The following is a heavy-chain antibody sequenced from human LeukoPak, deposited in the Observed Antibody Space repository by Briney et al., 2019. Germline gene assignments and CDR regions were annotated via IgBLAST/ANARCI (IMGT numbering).Heavy chain of an antibody. Sequence: SETLSLTCTVSGGSISSYYWSWIRQPAGKGLEWIGRIYTSGSTNYNPSLKSRVTMSVDTSKNQFSLKLSSVTAADTAVYYCARVPGYYGSGSRIYYYYMDVWGKGTTVTISS. CDR3: ARVPGYYGSGSRIYYYYMDV. CDR2: IYTSGST. CDR1: GGSISSYY. V-gene: IGHV4-4*07. J-gene: IGHJ6*03. D-gene: IGHD3-10*01.